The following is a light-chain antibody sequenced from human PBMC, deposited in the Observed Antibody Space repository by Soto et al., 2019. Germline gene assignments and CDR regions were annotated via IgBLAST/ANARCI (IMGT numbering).Light chain of an antibody. J-gene: IGKJ2*01. CDR1: QRITWDY. CDR3: QNYGGAPYT. Sequence: EIVLTQSPDTLSLSPGERATLSCRAGQRITWDYIAWYQQKPGQAPRLLIYGASTRATGITDRFSGSGSGIDFTLTITRLEPEDVAVDDGQNYGGAPYTFGHGTNLEIK. CDR2: GAS. V-gene: IGKV3-20*01.